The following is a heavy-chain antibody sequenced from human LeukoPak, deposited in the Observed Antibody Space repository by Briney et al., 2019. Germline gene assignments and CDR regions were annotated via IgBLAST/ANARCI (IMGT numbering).Heavy chain of an antibody. CDR2: ISYDGSNK. V-gene: IGHV3-30*18. D-gene: IGHD3-22*01. CDR1: GFTFSSYG. J-gene: IGHJ4*02. Sequence: GGSLRLSCAASGFTFSSYGMHWVRQAPGKGLEWVAVISYDGSNKYYADSVKGRFTISRDNSKNTLYLQMNSLRAEDTAVYYCAKAAYYYDSSANDYWGQGALVTVSS. CDR3: AKAAYYYDSSANDY.